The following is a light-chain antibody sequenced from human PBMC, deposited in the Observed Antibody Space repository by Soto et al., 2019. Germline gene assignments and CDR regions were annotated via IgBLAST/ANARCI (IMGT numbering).Light chain of an antibody. J-gene: IGLJ2*01. CDR1: SSDVGGYNF. V-gene: IGLV2-14*03. CDR2: DVS. CDR3: SSYTSSNTVV. Sequence: QSALTRPASVSGSPGQSITISCTGTSSDVGGYNFVSWYQHHPGTAPKLMIYDVSHRPSGVSNRFSGSKSGNTASLTISGLQPDDEADYYCSSYTSSNTVVFGGGTKLTVL.